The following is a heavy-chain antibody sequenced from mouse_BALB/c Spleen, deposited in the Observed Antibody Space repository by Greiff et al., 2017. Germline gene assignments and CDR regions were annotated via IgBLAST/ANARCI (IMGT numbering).Heavy chain of an antibody. D-gene: IGHD2-1*01. V-gene: IGHV1-55*01. CDR3: ASLFYYGNYDAY. CDR1: GYNFTSYW. Sequence: QVQLQQPGAELVKPGTSVKLSCKASGYNFTSYWINWVKLRPGQGLEWIGDIYPGSGSTNYNEKFKSKATLTVDTSSSTAYMQLSSLASEDSALYYCASLFYYGNYDAYWGQGTLVTVSA. J-gene: IGHJ3*01. CDR2: IYPGSGST.